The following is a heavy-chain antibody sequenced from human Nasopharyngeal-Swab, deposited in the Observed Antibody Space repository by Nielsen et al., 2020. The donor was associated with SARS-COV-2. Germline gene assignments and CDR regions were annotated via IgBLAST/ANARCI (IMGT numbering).Heavy chain of an antibody. CDR2: INPSGGST. Sequence: ASVKVSCKASGYTFTNYYMHWVRQAPGQGLQWMGIINPSGGSTSYAQKFQGRVTMTRDTSTSTAYMELSSLRSEDTAVYYCARDLRWFDPWGQGTLVTVSS. CDR1: GYTFTNYY. CDR3: ARDLRWFDP. V-gene: IGHV1-46*01. J-gene: IGHJ5*02.